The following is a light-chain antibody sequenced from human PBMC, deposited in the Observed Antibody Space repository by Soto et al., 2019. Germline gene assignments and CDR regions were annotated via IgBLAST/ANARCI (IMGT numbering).Light chain of an antibody. V-gene: IGKV1D-16*01. CDR1: QSISTW. J-gene: IGKJ5*01. CDR3: QQYNTYPIT. CDR2: ATS. Sequence: DIQMTQSPYSLSASVGDRVTITCRASQSISTWLAWYQQKPGKAPKPLIYATSNLQSGVPSRFSGSGFGTEFTLTISSLQPEDFATYYCQQYNTYPITFGQGTRLEI.